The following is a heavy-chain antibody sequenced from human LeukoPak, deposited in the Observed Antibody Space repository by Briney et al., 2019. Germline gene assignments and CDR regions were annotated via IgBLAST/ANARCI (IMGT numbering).Heavy chain of an antibody. D-gene: IGHD3-10*01. J-gene: IGHJ4*02. Sequence: GGSLRLSCAASGFSFSGYSMNWVRQAPGKGLEWVSSISSSSYIYYADSVKGRFTISRDNAKNSLYLQMNSLRAEDTAVYYCAREYYGSGSLDYWGQGTLVTVSS. CDR3: AREYYGSGSLDY. CDR1: GFSFSGYS. V-gene: IGHV3-21*01. CDR2: ISSSSYI.